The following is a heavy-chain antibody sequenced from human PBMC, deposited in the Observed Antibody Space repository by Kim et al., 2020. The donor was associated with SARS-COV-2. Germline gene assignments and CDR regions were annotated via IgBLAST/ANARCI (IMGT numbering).Heavy chain of an antibody. D-gene: IGHD3-22*01. J-gene: IGHJ5*02. V-gene: IGHV4-59*11. CDR1: GVSFSSHS. Sequence: SETLSLTCSVSGVSFSSHSWSWIRQPPGKGPEWIASISYSRNTNYNPSLKSRVTISVDTSKNQFSLKLRSVTAADTAVYYFARDVDSSGLCWFDPWGQGTLVTVSS. CDR3: ARDVDSSGLCWFDP. CDR2: ISYSRNT.